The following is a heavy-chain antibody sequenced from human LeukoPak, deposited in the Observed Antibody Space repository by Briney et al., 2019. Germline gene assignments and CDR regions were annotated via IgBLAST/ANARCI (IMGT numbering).Heavy chain of an antibody. V-gene: IGHV1-69*13. J-gene: IGHJ4*02. Sequence: ASVKVSCKASGYTFTSYGISWVRQAPGQGLEWMGGIIPIFGTANYAQKFQGRVTITADESTSTAYMELSSLRSEDTAVYYCARTQNDYGDEYYFDYWGQGTLVTVSS. D-gene: IGHD4-17*01. CDR1: GYTFTSYG. CDR3: ARTQNDYGDEYYFDY. CDR2: IIPIFGTA.